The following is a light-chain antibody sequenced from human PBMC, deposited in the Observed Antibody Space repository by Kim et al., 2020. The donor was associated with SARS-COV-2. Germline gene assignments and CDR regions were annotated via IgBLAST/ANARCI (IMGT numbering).Light chain of an antibody. J-gene: IGLJ2*01. CDR3: AAWDDSLNGVV. V-gene: IGLV1-44*01. CDR1: STNIESKT. CDR2: SNN. Sequence: RCTSSCAGTSTNIESKTVNWYQRLPGTAPKLLIYSNNQRPSGVPDRFSGSKAGTSASLAISGLQSEDEADYYCAAWDDSLNGVVFGGGTQLTVL.